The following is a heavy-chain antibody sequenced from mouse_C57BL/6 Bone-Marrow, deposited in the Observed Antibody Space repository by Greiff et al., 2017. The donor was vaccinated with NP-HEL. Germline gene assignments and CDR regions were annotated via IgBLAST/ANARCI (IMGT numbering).Heavy chain of an antibody. CDR2: IYPGDGDT. D-gene: IGHD2-1*01. V-gene: IGHV1-80*01. Sequence: QVQLQQSGAELVKPGASVKISCKASGYAFSSYWMNWVKQRPGKGLEWIGQIYPGDGDTNYNGKFKGKATLTADKSSSTAYMQLSSLTSEDSAVYFCAREGALYGNYFDYWGQGTTLTVSS. CDR1: GYAFSSYW. J-gene: IGHJ2*01. CDR3: AREGALYGNYFDY.